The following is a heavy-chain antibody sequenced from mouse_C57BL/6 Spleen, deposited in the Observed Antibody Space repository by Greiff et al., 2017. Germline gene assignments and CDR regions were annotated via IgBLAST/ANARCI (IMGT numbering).Heavy chain of an antibody. CDR3: TRRGLRALFAY. CDR2: IDPETGGT. D-gene: IGHD2-4*01. V-gene: IGHV1-15*01. CDR1: GYTFTDYD. Sequence: QVQLQQSGAELVRPGASVTLSCKASGYTFTDYDMHWVKQTPVHGLEWIGAIDPETGGTAYNQKFKGKAMLTADKSSSTAYMELRSLTSEDSAVYYCTRRGLRALFAYWGQGTLVTVSA. J-gene: IGHJ3*01.